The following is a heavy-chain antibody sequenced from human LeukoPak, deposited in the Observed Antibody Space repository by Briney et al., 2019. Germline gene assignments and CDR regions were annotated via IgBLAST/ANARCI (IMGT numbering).Heavy chain of an antibody. CDR1: GFTFSSYS. V-gene: IGHV3-23*01. J-gene: IGHJ5*02. CDR2: ISGSGGST. CDR3: ASRGSLPSNWFDP. D-gene: IGHD2-15*01. Sequence: GGSLRLSCAASGFTFSSYSMNWVRQAPGKGLEWVSAISGSGGSTYYADSVKGRFTISRDNSKNTLYLQMNSLRAEDTAVYYCASRGSLPSNWFDPWGQGTLVTVSS.